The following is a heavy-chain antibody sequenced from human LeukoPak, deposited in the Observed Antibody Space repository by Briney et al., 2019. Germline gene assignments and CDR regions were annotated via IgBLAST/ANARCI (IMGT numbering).Heavy chain of an antibody. CDR3: AKVRRMEWMTPLSDDFDV. CDR1: GFTFNRFA. V-gene: IGHV3-30*04. Sequence: TGGSLRLSCAASGFTFNRFAMHWVRQVPGRGLEWVAVISSDSSNKNYVESVRGRFTISRENSVNTLYLEMNTLTTDDAGVYYCAKVRRMEWMTPLSDDFDVWGQGTMVTVSS. CDR2: ISSDSSNK. J-gene: IGHJ3*01. D-gene: IGHD3-3*01.